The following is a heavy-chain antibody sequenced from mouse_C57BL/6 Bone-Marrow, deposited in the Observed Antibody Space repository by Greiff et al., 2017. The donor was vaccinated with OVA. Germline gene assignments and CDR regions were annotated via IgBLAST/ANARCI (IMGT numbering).Heavy chain of an antibody. CDR2: IYWDDDK. Sequence: QVTLKVCGPGILQPSQTLSLTCSFSGFSLSTSGMGVSWIRHPSGKGLVWLAHIYWDDDKRYNPSLKSRLTISKDSSRNQEFLKITSVNTANTATYYCARRDYGNICAYWGQGTLVTVSA. D-gene: IGHD2-1*01. CDR3: ARRDYGNICAY. V-gene: IGHV8-12*01. CDR1: GFSLSTSGMG. J-gene: IGHJ3*01.